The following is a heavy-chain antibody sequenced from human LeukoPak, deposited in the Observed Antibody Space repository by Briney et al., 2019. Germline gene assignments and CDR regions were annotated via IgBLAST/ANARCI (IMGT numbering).Heavy chain of an antibody. V-gene: IGHV3-73*01. CDR1: GFTFSGSA. Sequence: PGGSLRLSCAASGFTFSGSALHWVRQASGKGLEGVGGISRTANGYATAYAASVNGRFTISIDDSKNTAYLQMDSLKTEDTAVYYCTSDPQVVHYYDSSGYYLWGQGTLVTVSS. CDR3: TSDPQVVHYYDSSGYYL. D-gene: IGHD3-22*01. J-gene: IGHJ4*02. CDR2: ISRTANGYAT.